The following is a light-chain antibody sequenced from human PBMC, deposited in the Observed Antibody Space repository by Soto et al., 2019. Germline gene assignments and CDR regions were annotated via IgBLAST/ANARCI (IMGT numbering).Light chain of an antibody. CDR2: EVS. CDR3: SSYAGSNILYV. Sequence: QSVLTQPPSASGSPGQSVTISCTGTSSDVGGYNYVSWYQQHPGKAPKLMIYEVSKRPSGVPDRSSGSKSGNTASLTVSGLQAEEEADYYCSSYAGSNILYVFGTGTKVTVL. CDR1: SSDVGGYNY. J-gene: IGLJ1*01. V-gene: IGLV2-8*01.